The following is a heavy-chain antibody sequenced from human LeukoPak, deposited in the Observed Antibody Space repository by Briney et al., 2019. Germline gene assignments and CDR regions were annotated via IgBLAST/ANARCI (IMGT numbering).Heavy chain of an antibody. J-gene: IGHJ4*02. D-gene: IGHD4/OR15-4a*01. V-gene: IGHV1-18*01. CDR3: GREFCDTHRCFFPDF. Sequence: ASVKVSCKPSGYTFTGFGISWVRQAPGQGLEWLGWISGSKGNTHYIQRLQGRITMTTDTSTSTAYMELRSLRSDDTALYYCGREFCDTHRCFFPDFWGQGTLVTDSS. CDR1: GYTFTGFG. CDR2: ISGSKGNT.